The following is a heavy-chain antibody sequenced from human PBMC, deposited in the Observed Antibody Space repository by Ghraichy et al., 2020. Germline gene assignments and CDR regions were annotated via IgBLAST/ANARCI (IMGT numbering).Heavy chain of an antibody. D-gene: IGHD6-19*01. V-gene: IGHV3-48*01. J-gene: IGHJ2*01. Sequence: GGSLRLSCTASGFTFSDYSMDWVRQAPGKGPEWVSYIGGRTRPSDIFYADSVKGRFTISRDDAQNSLYLEMNSLRVEDTAVYYCARPPGIPRPGSAQFYWYFDLWGRGTLVTVSS. CDR3: ARPPGIPRPGSAQFYWYFDL. CDR1: GFTFSDYS. CDR2: IGGRTRPSDI.